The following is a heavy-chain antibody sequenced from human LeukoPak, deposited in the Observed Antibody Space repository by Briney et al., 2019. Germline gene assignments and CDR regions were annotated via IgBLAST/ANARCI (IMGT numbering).Heavy chain of an antibody. Sequence: SETLSLTCTVSGGSISSYYWSWIRQPPGKGLEWIGYIYYSGSTNYNPSLKSRVTISVDTSKNQFSLKLGSVTAADTAVYYCARDRSGILWFGELLRWFDPWGQGTLVTVSS. V-gene: IGHV4-59*01. CDR3: ARDRSGILWFGELLRWFDP. J-gene: IGHJ5*02. CDR2: IYYSGST. CDR1: GGSISSYY. D-gene: IGHD3-10*01.